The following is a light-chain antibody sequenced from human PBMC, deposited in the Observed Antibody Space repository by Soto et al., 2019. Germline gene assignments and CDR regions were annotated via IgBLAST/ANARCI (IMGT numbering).Light chain of an antibody. CDR2: AAS. V-gene: IGKV1-39*01. J-gene: IGKJ1*01. CDR1: QSISSY. CDR3: QPSYSTLGT. Sequence: DIQMTQSPSSLSASVGDRVTIACRASQSISSYLNWYQQKPGKAPKLLIYAASSLQSGVPSRFSGSGSGTDFTLTISSLQPEDFETYYCQPSYSTLGTFGQGTKVDI.